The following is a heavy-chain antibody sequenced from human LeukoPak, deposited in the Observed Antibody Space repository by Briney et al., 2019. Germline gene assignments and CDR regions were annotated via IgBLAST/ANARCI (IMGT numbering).Heavy chain of an antibody. CDR3: AKETTAGWPFDY. D-gene: IGHD6-19*01. CDR2: ISGSRGTT. V-gene: IGHV3-23*01. Sequence: PGGSLRLSCAASGFTFSSYAMSWVRPAPGKGLEGVSGISGSRGTTYYAHSVKGRLTISRDNSTNTLYLQMNSLRADDTAVYYCAKETTAGWPFDYWGQGTLVTVSS. J-gene: IGHJ4*02. CDR1: GFTFSSYA.